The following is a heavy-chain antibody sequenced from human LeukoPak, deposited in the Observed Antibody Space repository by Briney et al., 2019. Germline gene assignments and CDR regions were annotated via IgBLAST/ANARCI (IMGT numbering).Heavy chain of an antibody. D-gene: IGHD2-15*01. V-gene: IGHV3-23*01. CDR1: GFTFSTYA. CDR3: ADHFPYCSRGSCSYFDH. Sequence: GCLRLSCAASGFTFSTYAMSWVRQAPGKGLEWVCAISAGGDATFYADSVKGRFTVSRDNPKNTLSLQMNSLRGEDTAIYYCADHFPYCSRGSCSYFDHWGQGTLVTVSS. CDR2: ISAGGDAT. J-gene: IGHJ4*02.